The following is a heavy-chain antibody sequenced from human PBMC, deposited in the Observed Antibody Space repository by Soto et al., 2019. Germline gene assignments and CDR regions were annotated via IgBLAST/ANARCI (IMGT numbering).Heavy chain of an antibody. CDR2: MSPNSGAT. J-gene: IGHJ6*02. CDR1: GYTFTSYD. V-gene: IGHV1-8*01. CDR3: ARGVDAGVDV. D-gene: IGHD1-1*01. Sequence: QVQLVQSGAEVTKPGASVKVSCKASGYTFTSYDINWVRQATGQGLEWMGWMSPNSGATGYAQKFKGRVTMTRDTPISTAYMELSNLRSEDTAIYYCARGVDAGVDVWGQGSTVTVSS.